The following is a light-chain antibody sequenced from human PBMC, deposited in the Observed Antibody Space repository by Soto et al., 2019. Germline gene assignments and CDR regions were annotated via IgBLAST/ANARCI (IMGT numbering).Light chain of an antibody. CDR2: AAS. V-gene: IGKV1-39*01. Sequence: DIQMTQSPSSLSASIGDTITVTCRANQSITKSLNWYQKKSGAAPRLLIRAASGLHSGAPSRFSGSGSGTDLTLTISSLEPDDFATYYCQQSYITPITFGQGTRLEI. CDR3: QQSYITPIT. CDR1: QSITKS. J-gene: IGKJ5*01.